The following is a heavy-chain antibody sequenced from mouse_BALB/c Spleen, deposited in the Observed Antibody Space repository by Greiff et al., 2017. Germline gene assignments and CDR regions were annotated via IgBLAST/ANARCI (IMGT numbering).Heavy chain of an antibody. J-gene: IGHJ3*01. V-gene: IGHV1-54*01. D-gene: IGHD1-1*01. CDR1: GYAFTNYL. CDR3: ARSTLLRSLAY. Sequence: VQGVESGAELVRPGTSVKVSCKASGYAFTNYLIEWVKQRPGQGLEWIGVINPGSGGTNYNEKFKGKATLTADKSSSTAYMQLSSLTSDDSAVYFCARSTLLRSLAYWGQGTLVTVSA. CDR2: INPGSGGT.